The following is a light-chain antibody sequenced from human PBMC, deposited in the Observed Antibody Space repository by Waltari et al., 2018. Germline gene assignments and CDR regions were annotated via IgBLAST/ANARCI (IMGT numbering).Light chain of an antibody. V-gene: IGKV3-15*01. J-gene: IGKJ1*01. CDR2: DAF. CDR1: QNVGTK. Sequence: IEMTQSPATLSVSPGERATLSYRASQNVGTKLAWYQQKPGLAPRLLIYDAFTRATGIPARFSGSGSGTEFTLTISSLQSEDLALYHCLQYHYWPPWTFGQGTKVEVK. CDR3: LQYHYWPPWT.